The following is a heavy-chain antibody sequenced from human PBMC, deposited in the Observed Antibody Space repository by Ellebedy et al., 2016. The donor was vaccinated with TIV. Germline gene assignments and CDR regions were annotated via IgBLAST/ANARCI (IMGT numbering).Heavy chain of an antibody. CDR3: ARDRLQYYYGMDV. V-gene: IGHV3-21*01. Sequence: GGSLRLSCAGSGFTFSNFAMNWVRQAPGKGLEWVSPIRSTGTYIYYADSVKGRFTISRDNAKNSLYLQMNSLRDEDTAVYYCARDRLQYYYGMDVWGQGTTVTVSS. CDR2: IRSTGTYI. J-gene: IGHJ6*02. CDR1: GFTFSNFA. D-gene: IGHD5-24*01.